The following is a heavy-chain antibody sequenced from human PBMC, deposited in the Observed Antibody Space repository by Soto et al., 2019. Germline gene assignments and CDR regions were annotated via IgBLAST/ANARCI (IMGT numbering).Heavy chain of an antibody. CDR2: ISPIFGTA. V-gene: IGHV1-69*13. CDR1: GYTFASYG. Sequence: SVKVSCKASGYTFASYGSSWVRQAPGKGLEGMGGISPIFGTANYAQKFQGRVTITADESTSTAYMELSSLRSEDTAVYYCARDLIEYSSSSHYYGMDVLGQGTTVTVSS. D-gene: IGHD6-6*01. J-gene: IGHJ6*02. CDR3: ARDLIEYSSSSHYYGMDV.